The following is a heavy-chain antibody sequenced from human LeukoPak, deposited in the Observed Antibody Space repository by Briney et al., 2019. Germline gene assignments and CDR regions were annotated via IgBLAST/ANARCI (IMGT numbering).Heavy chain of an antibody. CDR1: GGTFSSYA. CDR2: IIPIFGTA. V-gene: IGHV1-69*13. CDR3: ATAYGAYGDYEY. J-gene: IGHJ4*02. D-gene: IGHD4-17*01. Sequence: GASVKVSCKASGGTFSSYAISWVRQAPGQGLEWMGGIIPIFGTANYAQKFQGRVTITADESTSTAYMELSSLRSEDTAVYYCATAYGAYGDYEYWGQGTLVTVSS.